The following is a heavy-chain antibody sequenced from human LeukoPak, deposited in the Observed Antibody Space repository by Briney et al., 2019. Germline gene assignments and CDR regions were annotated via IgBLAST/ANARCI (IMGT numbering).Heavy chain of an antibody. V-gene: IGHV3-21*01. D-gene: IGHD6-13*01. Sequence: GGSLRLSCAASGFTVSSNYMSWVRQAPGKGLEWVSSISSSSSYIYYADSVKGRFTISRDNAKNSLYLQMNSLRAEDTAVYYCARDDVLGYSSILGGFDYWGQGTLVTVSS. CDR1: GFTVSSNY. J-gene: IGHJ4*02. CDR2: ISSSSSYI. CDR3: ARDDVLGYSSILGGFDY.